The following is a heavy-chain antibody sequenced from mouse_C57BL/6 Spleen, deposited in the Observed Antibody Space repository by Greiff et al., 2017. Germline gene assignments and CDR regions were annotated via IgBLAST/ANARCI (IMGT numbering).Heavy chain of an antibody. CDR1: GYSFTGYY. CDR2: INPSTGGT. J-gene: IGHJ4*01. V-gene: IGHV1-42*01. Sequence: EVQLQESGPELVKPGASVKISCKASGYSFTGYYMNWVKQSPEKSLEWIGEINPSTGGTTYNQKFKAKATLTVDKSSSTAYMQLKSLTSEDSAVYYCARFTTVVDDAMDYWGQGTSVTVSS. D-gene: IGHD1-1*01. CDR3: ARFTTVVDDAMDY.